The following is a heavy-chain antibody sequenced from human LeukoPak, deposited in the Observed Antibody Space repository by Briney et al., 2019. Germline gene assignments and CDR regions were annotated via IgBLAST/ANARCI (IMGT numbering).Heavy chain of an antibody. J-gene: IGHJ4*02. D-gene: IGHD1-14*01. CDR1: GYTFTDYF. CDR3: AGVRDVTGLLY. V-gene: IGHV1-2*02. Sequence: ASVKVSCKASGYTFTDYFLHWVRQAPGRGLEWMAWINPKSGDTKYTQNLQGRVTVTRDTSISTLSMELSRLISDDTAVYYCAGVRDVTGLLYWGQGTLVTVSS. CDR2: INPKSGDT.